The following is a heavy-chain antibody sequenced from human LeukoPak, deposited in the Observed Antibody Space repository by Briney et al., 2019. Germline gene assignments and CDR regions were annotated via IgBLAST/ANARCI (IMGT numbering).Heavy chain of an antibody. V-gene: IGHV4-4*07. D-gene: IGHD1-7*01. CDR3: ARETTQTLNYYYYYYMDV. J-gene: IGHJ6*03. CDR1: GGSISSYY. CDR2: IYTSGST. Sequence: PSETLSLTCTVSGGSISSYYWSWIRQPAGKGLEWIGRIYTSGSTDYNPSLKSRVTMSVDTSKNQFSLKLSSVTAADTAVYYCARETTQTLNYYYYYYMDVWGKGTTVTVSS.